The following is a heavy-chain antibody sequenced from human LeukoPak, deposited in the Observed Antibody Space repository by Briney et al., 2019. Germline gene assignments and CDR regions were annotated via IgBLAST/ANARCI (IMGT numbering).Heavy chain of an antibody. CDR1: GFTFSSYW. D-gene: IGHD3-9*01. Sequence: LPGGSLRLSCAASGFTFSSYWMSWVRQAPGKGLEWVANIKKDGSEKYYVDSVKGRFTISRDNAKNSLYLQMNSLRAEDTAVYYCARDQSGYYPYYYYMDVWGKGTTVTVSS. J-gene: IGHJ6*03. CDR2: IKKDGSEK. CDR3: ARDQSGYYPYYYYMDV. V-gene: IGHV3-7*01.